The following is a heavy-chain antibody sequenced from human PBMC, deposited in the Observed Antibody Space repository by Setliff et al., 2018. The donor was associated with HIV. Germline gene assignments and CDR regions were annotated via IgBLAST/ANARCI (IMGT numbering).Heavy chain of an antibody. CDR1: GFSLSTSGVC. D-gene: IGHD6-19*01. CDR3: ARHTGYSSGWWYFDY. J-gene: IGHJ4*02. V-gene: IGHV2-70*11. CDR2: IDWDDDK. Sequence: ASGPTLVTPTQTLTLTCTFSGFSLSTSGVCVSWIRQPPGKALEWLARIDWDDDKTYNTSLKTRLTISKDTSKNQVVFTMTNMDPVDTATYYCARHTGYSSGWWYFDYWGQGILVTVSS.